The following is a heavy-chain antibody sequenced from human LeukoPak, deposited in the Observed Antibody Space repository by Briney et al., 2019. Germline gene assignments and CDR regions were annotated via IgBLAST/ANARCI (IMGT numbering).Heavy chain of an antibody. V-gene: IGHV4-34*01. CDR2: INHSGST. J-gene: IGHJ4*02. CDR1: GGSFSGYY. D-gene: IGHD5-18*01. CDR3: VRLRYSYGY. Sequence: SETLSLTCAVYGGSFSGYYWSWIRQPPGKGLEWIGEINHSGSTNYNPSLKSRVTISVDTSKNQFSLKLSSVTAADTAVYYCVRLRYSYGYWGQGTLVTVSS.